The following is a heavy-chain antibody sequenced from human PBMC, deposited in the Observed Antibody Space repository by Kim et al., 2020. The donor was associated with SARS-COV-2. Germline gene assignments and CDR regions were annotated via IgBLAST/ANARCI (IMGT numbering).Heavy chain of an antibody. J-gene: IGHJ4*02. Sequence: GGSLRLSCAASGFTFSSYSMNWVRQAPGKGLEWVSSISSSSSYIYYADSVKGRFTISRDNAKNSLYLQMNSLRAEDTAVYYCASGMYYYDSSGYYGVDYWGQRTLVTVSS. V-gene: IGHV3-21*01. D-gene: IGHD3-22*01. CDR1: GFTFSSYS. CDR3: ASGMYYYDSSGYYGVDY. CDR2: ISSSSSYI.